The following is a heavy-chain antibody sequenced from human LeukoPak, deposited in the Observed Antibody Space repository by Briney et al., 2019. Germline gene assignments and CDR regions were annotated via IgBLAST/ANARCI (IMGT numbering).Heavy chain of an antibody. Sequence: PGGSLRLSCAASGFTVSSNYMSWVRQAPGKGLEWVSYISAISSSSTYYADSVKGRFTISRDNAKNSLYLQMNSLRAEDTAVYYCARDFHRRYYDSSGYNAFDIWGQGTMVTVSS. J-gene: IGHJ3*02. D-gene: IGHD3-22*01. CDR3: ARDFHRRYYDSSGYNAFDI. V-gene: IGHV3-48*04. CDR2: ISAISSSST. CDR1: GFTVSSNY.